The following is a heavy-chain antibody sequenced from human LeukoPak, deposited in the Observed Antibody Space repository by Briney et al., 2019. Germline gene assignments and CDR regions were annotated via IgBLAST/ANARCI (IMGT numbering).Heavy chain of an antibody. CDR3: AKSSPPPLRY. CDR1: GFTFSSYW. Sequence: GGSLRLSCAASGFTFSSYWMSWVRQAPGKGLEWVANIKQDGSEKYYVDSVKGRFTISRDNSKNTLYLQMNSLRAEDTAVYYCAKSSPPPLRYWGQGTLVTVSS. V-gene: IGHV3-7*03. CDR2: IKQDGSEK. J-gene: IGHJ4*02.